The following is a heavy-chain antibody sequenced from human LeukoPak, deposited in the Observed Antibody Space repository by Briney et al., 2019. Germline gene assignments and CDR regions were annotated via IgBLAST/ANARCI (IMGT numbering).Heavy chain of an antibody. J-gene: IGHJ5*02. CDR3: ARGYYGSGSYYNEGWFDP. CDR1: GYTFTGYY. V-gene: IGHV1-2*04. CDR2: INPNSGGT. Sequence: ASVKVYCKASGYTFTGYYMHWVRQAPGQGLEWMGWINPNSGGTNYAQKFQGWVTMTRDTSISTAYMELSRLRSDDTAVYYCARGYYGSGSYYNEGWFDPWGQGTLVTVSS. D-gene: IGHD3-10*01.